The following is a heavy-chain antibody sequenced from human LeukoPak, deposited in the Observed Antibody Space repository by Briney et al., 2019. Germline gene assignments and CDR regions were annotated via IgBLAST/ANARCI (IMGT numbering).Heavy chain of an antibody. CDR3: ARGPGIAAAGYHYYGMDV. J-gene: IGHJ6*02. CDR1: GYTFTSYA. Sequence: ASVKVSCKASGYTFTSYAMHWVRQAPGQRLEWMGWINAGNGNTKYSQKFQGRVTITRDTSASTAYMELSSLRSGDTAVYYCARGPGIAAAGYHYYGMDVWGQGTTVTVSS. V-gene: IGHV1-3*01. CDR2: INAGNGNT. D-gene: IGHD6-13*01.